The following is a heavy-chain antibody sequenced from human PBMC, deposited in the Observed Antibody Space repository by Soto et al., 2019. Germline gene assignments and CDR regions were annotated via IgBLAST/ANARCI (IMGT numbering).Heavy chain of an antibody. D-gene: IGHD5-12*01. CDR1: GFTFSSYA. CDR3: ARRDGYNFDY. V-gene: IGHV3-64*01. J-gene: IGHJ4*02. Sequence: EVQLVESGGGLVQPGGSLRLPCAASGFTFSSYAMHWVRQAPGKGLEYVSAINSNGGSTYYANSVKGRFTISRDNSKNTLYLQMGSLRAEDMAVYYCARRDGYNFDYWGQGTLVTVSS. CDR2: INSNGGST.